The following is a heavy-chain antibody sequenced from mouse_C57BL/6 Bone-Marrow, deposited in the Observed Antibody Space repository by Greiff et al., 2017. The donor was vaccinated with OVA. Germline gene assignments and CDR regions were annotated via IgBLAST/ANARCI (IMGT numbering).Heavy chain of an antibody. CDR1: GFTFSDAW. CDR2: IRNKANNHAT. Sequence: EVQGVESGGGLVQPGGSMKLSCAASGFTFSDAWMDWVRQSPEKGLEWVAEIRNKANNHATYYAESVKGRFTISRDDSKSSVYLQMNSLRAEDTGIYYCTRPYDYDYAMDYWGQGTSVTVSS. CDR3: TRPYDYDYAMDY. V-gene: IGHV6-6*01. J-gene: IGHJ4*01. D-gene: IGHD2-4*01.